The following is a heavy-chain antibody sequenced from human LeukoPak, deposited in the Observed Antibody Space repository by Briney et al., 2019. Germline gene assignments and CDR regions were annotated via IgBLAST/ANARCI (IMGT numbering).Heavy chain of an antibody. CDR3: ARENIAVAGVYAFDI. J-gene: IGHJ3*02. CDR1: GGSISSYY. V-gene: IGHV4-59*01. CDR2: IYYSGST. D-gene: IGHD6-19*01. Sequence: SETLSLTCTVSGGSISSYYWSWIRQPPGKGLEWVGYIYYSGSTNYNPSLKSRVTISVDTSKNQFSLKLSSVTAADTAVYYCARENIAVAGVYAFDIWGRGTMVTVSS.